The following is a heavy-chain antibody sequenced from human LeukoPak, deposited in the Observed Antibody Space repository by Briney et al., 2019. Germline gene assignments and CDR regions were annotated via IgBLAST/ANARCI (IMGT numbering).Heavy chain of an antibody. J-gene: IGHJ4*02. CDR2: ISGDGGRT. Sequence: GGSLRLSCAASGFTFSTYEMNWIRQAPGKGLDWVATISGDGGRTYYADSVKGRFTISRDNSKRTQYLQMDRLRAGDTAIYYCAKQGENSGWGSFDHWGQGILVSVSS. CDR3: AKQGENSGWGSFDH. CDR1: GFTFSTYE. V-gene: IGHV3-23*01. D-gene: IGHD6-19*01.